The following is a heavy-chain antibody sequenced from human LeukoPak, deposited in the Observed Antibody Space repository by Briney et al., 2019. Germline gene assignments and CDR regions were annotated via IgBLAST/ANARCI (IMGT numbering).Heavy chain of an antibody. J-gene: IGHJ4*02. CDR2: ISGSGGST. CDR3: AKDPEAAWFGEYFDY. Sequence: GGSLRLSCAASGFTFSSYAMSWVRQAPGKGLEWVSAISGSGGSTYYADSVKGRFTISRDNSKSTLYLQMNSLRAEDTAVYYCAKDPEAAWFGEYFDYWGQGTLVTVSS. D-gene: IGHD3-10*01. V-gene: IGHV3-23*01. CDR1: GFTFSSYA.